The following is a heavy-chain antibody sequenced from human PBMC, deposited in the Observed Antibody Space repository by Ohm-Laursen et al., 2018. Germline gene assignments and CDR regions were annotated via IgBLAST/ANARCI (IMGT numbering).Heavy chain of an antibody. D-gene: IGHD6-13*01. CDR2: IKSKSDGGTT. CDR3: TRPRGSMDV. CDR1: GFTFTNAW. Sequence: GSLRLSCAASGFTFTNAWMSWVRQAPGKGLEWVALIKSKSDGGTTHYAAPVKGRFTISREDSKNTLYLQMNSLKTEDTAVYYCTRPRGSMDVWGQGTTVTVSS. J-gene: IGHJ6*02. V-gene: IGHV3-15*01.